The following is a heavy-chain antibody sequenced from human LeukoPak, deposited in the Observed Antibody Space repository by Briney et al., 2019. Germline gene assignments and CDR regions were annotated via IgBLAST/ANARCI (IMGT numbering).Heavy chain of an antibody. CDR3: ARDYYGSDDY. V-gene: IGHV3-21*01. Sequence: PGGSLRLSCAASGFTFSSYSMNGLRQAPGKGREWVSSIISSSSHIYYAHSVKGRFTTSRDNAKNSLYLQMNSRRAEDTAVYYCARDYYGSDDYWGQGTLVTVSS. CDR2: IISSSSHI. J-gene: IGHJ4*02. D-gene: IGHD3-10*01. CDR1: GFTFSSYS.